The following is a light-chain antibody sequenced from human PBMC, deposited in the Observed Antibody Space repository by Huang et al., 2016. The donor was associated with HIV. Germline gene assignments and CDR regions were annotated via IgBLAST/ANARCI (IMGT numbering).Light chain of an antibody. Sequence: EIVLTQSPDFQSVTPKDKITITCRASQNIGNSLHWYQQKPDQSPQLLIKYAPQTISGVPSRFSGSGSGTDFTLTINTPEAGDAATYYCHQSSSLPYTFGQGTKLEIK. J-gene: IGKJ2*01. CDR3: HQSSSLPYT. CDR1: QNIGNS. V-gene: IGKV6-21*02. CDR2: YAP.